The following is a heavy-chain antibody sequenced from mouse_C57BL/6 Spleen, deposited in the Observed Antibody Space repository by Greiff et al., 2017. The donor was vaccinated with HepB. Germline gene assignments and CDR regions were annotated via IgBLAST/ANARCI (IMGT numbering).Heavy chain of an antibody. CDR3: ARGRYYGPLDY. Sequence: ESGPGLVKPSQSLSLTCSVTGYSITSGYYWNWIRQFPGNKLEWMGYISYDGSNNYNPSLKNRISITRDTSKNQFFLQWNSVTTEDTATYYCARGRYYGPLDYWGQGTTLTVSS. CDR2: ISYDGSN. J-gene: IGHJ2*01. CDR1: GYSITSGYY. V-gene: IGHV3-6*01. D-gene: IGHD1-1*01.